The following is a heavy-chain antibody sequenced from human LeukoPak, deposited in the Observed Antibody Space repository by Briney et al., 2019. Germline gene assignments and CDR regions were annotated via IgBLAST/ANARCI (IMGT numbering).Heavy chain of an antibody. D-gene: IGHD3-10*01. V-gene: IGHV1-69*06. CDR3: AREWLDYGSGSYFECS. CDR2: IIPIFGTA. Sequence: SVKVSCKASGGTFSSYAISWVRQAPGQGLEWMGGIIPIFGTANYAQKFQGRVTITADKSTSTAYMELSSLRSEDTAVYYCAREWLDYGSGSYFECSWGQGALVTVSS. J-gene: IGHJ5*02. CDR1: GGTFSSYA.